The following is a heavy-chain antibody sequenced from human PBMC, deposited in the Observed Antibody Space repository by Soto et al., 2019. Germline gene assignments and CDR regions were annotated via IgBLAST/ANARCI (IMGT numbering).Heavy chain of an antibody. J-gene: IGHJ6*02. V-gene: IGHV1-46*02. Sequence: SKEPRLTINRKSLYSARQDTEQKLGREGINNPSGGSTSDAQKFQGRVTMTRDTSTSTVYMELSSLRSEDTAVYYCARDNTMVRGVITTDYYYYYGMDVWGQGTTVTVSS. CDR1: RLTINRKS. CDR2: NNPSGGST. CDR3: ARDNTMVRGVITTDYYYYYGMDV. D-gene: IGHD3-10*01.